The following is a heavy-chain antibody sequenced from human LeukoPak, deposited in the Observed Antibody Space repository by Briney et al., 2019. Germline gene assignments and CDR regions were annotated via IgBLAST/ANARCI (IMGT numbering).Heavy chain of an antibody. D-gene: IGHD3-3*01. CDR3: ARVRRRYDFRSGYDY. CDR1: GFTFSSYA. Sequence: GGSLRLSCAASGFTFSSYAMHWVRQAPGKGLEWVSYISSSGSTIYYADSVKGRFTISRDNAKNSLYLQMNSLRAEDTAVYYCARVRRRYDFRSGYDYWGQGTLVTVSS. CDR2: ISSSGSTI. J-gene: IGHJ4*02. V-gene: IGHV3-48*04.